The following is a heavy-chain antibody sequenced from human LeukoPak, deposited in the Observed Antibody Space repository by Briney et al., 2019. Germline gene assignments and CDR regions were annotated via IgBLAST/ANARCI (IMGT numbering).Heavy chain of an antibody. CDR2: INPSGGST. Sequence: ASVKVSCKASGYTFTSYYMHWVRQAPGRGLEWMGKINPSGGSTSYAQKFQGRVTMTRDTSTSTVYMELSSLRSEDTAVYYCARDRTKGIAAAGIDYWGQGTLVTVSS. CDR1: GYTFTSYY. D-gene: IGHD6-13*01. J-gene: IGHJ4*02. CDR3: ARDRTKGIAAAGIDY. V-gene: IGHV1-46*01.